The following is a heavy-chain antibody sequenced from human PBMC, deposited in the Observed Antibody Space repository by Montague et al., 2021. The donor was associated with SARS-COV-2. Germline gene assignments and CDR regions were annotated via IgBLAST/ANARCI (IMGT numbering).Heavy chain of an antibody. D-gene: IGHD3-10*01. Sequence: SETLSLTCVVSGDSISTDNWCTGARLPPGKGLEWGGVIYHTGSSKYKPSLKSRVIMSVDKCWNQFSLRLTSVTAADTAIYYCARKGSERSDLAYWGQGTLVTVSS. J-gene: IGHJ4*02. CDR2: IYHTGSS. CDR1: GDSISTDNW. V-gene: IGHV4-4*02. CDR3: ARKGSERSDLAY.